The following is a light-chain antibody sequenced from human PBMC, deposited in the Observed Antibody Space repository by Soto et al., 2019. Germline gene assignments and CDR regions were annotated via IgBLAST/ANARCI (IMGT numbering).Light chain of an antibody. CDR3: AAWDDSLNGWV. Sequence: QSVLIQPPSASGTPGQRVTISCSGGSSNIGSNTVHWYQQLPGTAPKLLIYSNNQRPSGVPDRFSGSKSATSASLAISGLQSEDEADYYCAAWDDSLNGWVFGGGTKLTVL. J-gene: IGLJ3*02. CDR1: SSNIGSNT. CDR2: SNN. V-gene: IGLV1-44*01.